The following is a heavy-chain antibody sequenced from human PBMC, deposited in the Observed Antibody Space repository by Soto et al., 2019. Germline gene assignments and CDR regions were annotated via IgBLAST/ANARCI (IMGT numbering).Heavy chain of an antibody. D-gene: IGHD2-15*01. CDR3: VRRIWDAMVVVSATRGVFDI. CDR1: GYTFTGYY. Sequence: ASVKVSCKASGYTFTGYYMHWVRQAPGQGLEWMGWINPNSGGTNYAQKFQGRVTMTRDTSISTAYMELNSLRVDDTAVYYCVRRIWDAMVVVSATRGVFDIWGQGTMVTVSS. J-gene: IGHJ3*02. CDR2: INPNSGGT. V-gene: IGHV1-2*02.